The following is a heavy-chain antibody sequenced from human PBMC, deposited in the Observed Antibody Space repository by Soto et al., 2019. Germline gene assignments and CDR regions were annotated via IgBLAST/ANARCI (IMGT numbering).Heavy chain of an antibody. CDR1: GFTFSGYW. CDR2: INSDGSST. V-gene: IGHV3-74*01. Sequence: GGSLRLSCAASGFTFSGYWMHWVRQAPGKGLVWVSRINSDGSSTSYADSVKGRFTISRDNAKNTLYLQMNSLRAEDTAVYYCAREPAYYDFWSGYSYGMDVWGQGTTVTVSS. J-gene: IGHJ6*02. D-gene: IGHD3-3*01. CDR3: AREPAYYDFWSGYSYGMDV.